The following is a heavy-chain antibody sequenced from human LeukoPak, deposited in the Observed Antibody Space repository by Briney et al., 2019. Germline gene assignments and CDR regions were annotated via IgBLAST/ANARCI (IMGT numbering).Heavy chain of an antibody. J-gene: IGHJ4*02. CDR1: GYTFTSYG. CDR3: ARELGYDSSGYALGY. D-gene: IGHD3-22*01. CDR2: ISAYNGNT. Sequence: ASVKVSCKASGYTFTSYGISWVRQAPGQGLEWMGWISAYNGNTNYAQKLQGRVTMTTDTSTSTAYMELRSLRSDDTAVYYCARELGYDSSGYALGYWGQGTLVTVSS. V-gene: IGHV1-18*01.